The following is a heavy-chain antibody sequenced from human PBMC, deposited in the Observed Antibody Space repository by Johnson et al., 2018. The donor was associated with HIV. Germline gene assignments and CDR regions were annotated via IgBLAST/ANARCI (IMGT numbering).Heavy chain of an antibody. V-gene: IGHV3-9*01. CDR3: ARDREYGLAWGWALDI. J-gene: IGHJ3*02. CDR2: ISWNGGST. D-gene: IGHD6-19*01. CDR1: GFTFDDYA. Sequence: VQLVESGGGLVQPGRSLRLSCAASGFTFDDYAMHWVRQAPGKGLEWVSGISWNGGSTGYADSVKDRFTISRDNAKNSLYLQMNSLRAEDTAVYYCARDREYGLAWGWALDIWGQGTMVTVSS.